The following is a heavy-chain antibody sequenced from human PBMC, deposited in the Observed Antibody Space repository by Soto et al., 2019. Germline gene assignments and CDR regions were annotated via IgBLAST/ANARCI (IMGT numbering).Heavy chain of an antibody. CDR2: ISGSGGST. CDR1: GFTFSTYA. J-gene: IGHJ3*02. V-gene: IGHV3-23*01. CDR3: AKASTTWNYKDVLDI. Sequence: LRLSCAASGFTFSTYAMSWVRQAPGKGLEWVLGISGSGGSTYYADSVKGRFTISRDNSKNTLYLQMNSLRAEDTAVYYCAKASTTWNYKDVLDIWGQGTMVTGS. D-gene: IGHD1-7*01.